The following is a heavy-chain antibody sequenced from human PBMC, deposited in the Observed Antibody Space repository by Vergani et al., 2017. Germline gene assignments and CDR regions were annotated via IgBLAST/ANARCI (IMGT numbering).Heavy chain of an antibody. CDR2: IYYSGST. V-gene: IGHV4-39*01. J-gene: IGHJ6*02. D-gene: IGHD3-10*01. CDR1: GGSISSSSHF. CDR3: ARHDSGQYGSSYFGLDV. Sequence: QLQLHKSGPGLVKPSETLSLTCTLSGGSISSSSHFWGWLRQTPGKGLEWIGSIYYSGSTYYNPSLKSRVSISVDTSKNQFSLKLSPVTAADSAVYYCARHDSGQYGSSYFGLDVWGQGTTVTVSS.